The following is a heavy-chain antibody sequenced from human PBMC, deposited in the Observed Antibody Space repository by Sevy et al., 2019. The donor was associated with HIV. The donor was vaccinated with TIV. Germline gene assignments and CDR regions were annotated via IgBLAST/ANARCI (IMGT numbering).Heavy chain of an antibody. CDR2: INPKDGGT. CDR3: SGRVYGSGTYLNDY. V-gene: IGHV1-2*02. Sequence: ASVKVSCKASGYLFSGYYVHWVRQAPGQGLEWIGWINPKDGGTNYAQKFQGRVTMTTVKSISKAYLELHRLTSDDTAMFYCSGRVYGSGTYLNDYWGQGTLITVSS. J-gene: IGHJ4*02. CDR1: GYLFSGYY. D-gene: IGHD3-10*01.